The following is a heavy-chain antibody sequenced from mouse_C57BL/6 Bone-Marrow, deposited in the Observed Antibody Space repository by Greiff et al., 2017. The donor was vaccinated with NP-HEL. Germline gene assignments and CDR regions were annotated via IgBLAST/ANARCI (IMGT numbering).Heavy chain of an antibody. V-gene: IGHV6-3*01. Sequence: EVMLVESGGGLVQPGGSMKLSCVASGFTFSNYWMNWVRQSPEKGLEWVAQIRLKSDNYATHYAESVKGRFTISRDDSKSSVYLQMNNLRAEDTGIYYCTGLDSSGLYYYAMDYWGQGTSVTVSS. CDR3: TGLDSSGLYYYAMDY. D-gene: IGHD3-2*02. CDR2: IRLKSDNYAT. J-gene: IGHJ4*01. CDR1: GFTFSNYW.